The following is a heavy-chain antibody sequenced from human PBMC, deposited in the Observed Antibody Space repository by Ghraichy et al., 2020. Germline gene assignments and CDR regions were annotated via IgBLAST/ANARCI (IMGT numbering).Heavy chain of an antibody. V-gene: IGHV4-39*01. Sequence: SETLSLTCAVSGGSISSSSFYWGWIRQPPGKGLEWIGSIYYSGSTYYNTSLKGRVIISVDTSQNQFSLKLSSLTATDTAVYYCARHFLGGFATLKVGMDVWGQGTTVTVSS. CDR1: GGSISSSSFY. J-gene: IGHJ6*02. D-gene: IGHD5-24*01. CDR3: ARHFLGGFATLKVGMDV. CDR2: IYYSGST.